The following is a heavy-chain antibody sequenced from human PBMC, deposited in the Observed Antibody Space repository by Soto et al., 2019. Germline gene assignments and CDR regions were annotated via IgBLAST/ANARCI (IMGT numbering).Heavy chain of an antibody. J-gene: IGHJ6*03. CDR1: GFTFSNAW. V-gene: IGHV3-15*01. D-gene: IGHD1-20*01. Sequence: GGSLRLSCAASGFTFSNAWMSWVRQAPGKGLEWVGRIKSKTDGGTTDYAAPVKGRFTISRDDSKNTLYLQMNSLKTEDTAVYYCTTKPSNWNTYYYYYYMDVWGKGTTVTVSS. CDR3: TTKPSNWNTYYYYYYMDV. CDR2: IKSKTDGGTT.